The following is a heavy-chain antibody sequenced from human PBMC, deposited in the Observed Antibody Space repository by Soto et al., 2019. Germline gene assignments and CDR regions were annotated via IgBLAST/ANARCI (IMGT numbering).Heavy chain of an antibody. D-gene: IGHD6-19*01. V-gene: IGHV4-59*01. Sequence: SETLSLTCFVSGGSISNFYWTWIRQPPGRGLEWIGNIYSSGNTNYNPSLQSRVTISVDTSKNQFSLNLSSVTAADTAVYYCSRGQVTGWFFDFWGQGSLVTVSS. CDR2: IYSSGNT. CDR1: GGSISNFY. J-gene: IGHJ4*02. CDR3: SRGQVTGWFFDF.